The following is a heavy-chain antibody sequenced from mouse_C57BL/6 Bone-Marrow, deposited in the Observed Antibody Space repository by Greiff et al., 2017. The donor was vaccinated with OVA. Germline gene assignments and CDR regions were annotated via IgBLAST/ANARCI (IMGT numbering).Heavy chain of an antibody. V-gene: IGHV1-55*01. CDR2: IYPGSGST. CDR1: GYTFTSYW. J-gene: IGHJ2*01. Sequence: QVQLQQPGAELVKPGASVKMSCKASGYTFTSYWITWVKQRPGQGLEWIGDIYPGSGSTNYNEKFKSKATLTVDTSSSTAYMQLSSLTSEDSAVYYWARRRIYYYGSSLDYWGQGTTLTVSS. CDR3: ARRRIYYYGSSLDY. D-gene: IGHD1-1*01.